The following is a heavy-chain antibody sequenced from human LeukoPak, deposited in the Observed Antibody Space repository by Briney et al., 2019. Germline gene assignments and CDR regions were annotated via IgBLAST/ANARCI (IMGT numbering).Heavy chain of an antibody. CDR1: GFTFSSYG. D-gene: IGHD3-16*02. CDR2: ISYDGSNK. V-gene: IGHV3-30*18. J-gene: IGHJ3*02. Sequence: GGSLRLSCAASGFTFSSYGMHWVRQAPGKGLEWVAVISYDGSNKYYADSVKGRFTISRDNSKNTLYLQMNSLRAEDTAVYYCAKAKRAGPVDYVWGSYRSDDAFDIWGQGTMVTVSS. CDR3: AKAKRAGPVDYVWGSYRSDDAFDI.